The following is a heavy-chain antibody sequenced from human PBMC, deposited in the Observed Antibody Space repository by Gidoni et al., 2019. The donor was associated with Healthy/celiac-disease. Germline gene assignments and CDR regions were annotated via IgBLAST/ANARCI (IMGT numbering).Heavy chain of an antibody. D-gene: IGHD3-22*01. CDR3: ARGTYYYDSSDYSGYFDY. Sequence: QVQLVESGGGVVQPGRSLRLSCAASGFTFSSYAMHWVRQAPGKGPEWVAVISYDGSNKYYADSVKGRFTISRDNSKNTLYLQMNSLRAEDTAVYYCARGTYYYDSSDYSGYFDYWGQGTLVTVSS. CDR2: ISYDGSNK. CDR1: GFTFSSYA. V-gene: IGHV3-30*04. J-gene: IGHJ4*02.